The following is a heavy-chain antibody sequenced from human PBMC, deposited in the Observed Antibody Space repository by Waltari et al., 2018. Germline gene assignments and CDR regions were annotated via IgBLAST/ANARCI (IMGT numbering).Heavy chain of an antibody. Sequence: EVQLVESGGGLVQPGGSLRLSCSASGFPFSDYDMDWVRQAPEKGLEWVGRSRNKARSYITEYAASVKGRFTISRDASKHSLYLQMNSLKTEDTAVYYCARDLDGDSNLDYWGQGTLVAVSS. CDR1: GFPFSDYD. D-gene: IGHD2-21*02. CDR3: ARDLDGDSNLDY. J-gene: IGHJ4*02. V-gene: IGHV3-72*01. CDR2: SRNKARSYIT.